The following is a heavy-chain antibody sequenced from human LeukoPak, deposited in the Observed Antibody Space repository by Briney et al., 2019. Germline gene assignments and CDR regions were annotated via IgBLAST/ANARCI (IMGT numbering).Heavy chain of an antibody. V-gene: IGHV1-18*01. CDR2: ISAYNGNT. J-gene: IGHJ6*03. D-gene: IGHD2-2*01. CDR3: ARLTNCSTTSCYYRHYYYYMDV. Sequence: ASVKVSCKASGYTFTSYGISWVRQAPGQGLEWMGSISAYNGNTNYAQKLQGRVTMTTDTSTSTAYMELRSLRSDDTAVYYCARLTNCSTTSCYYRHYYYYMDVWGKGTTVTISS. CDR1: GYTFTSYG.